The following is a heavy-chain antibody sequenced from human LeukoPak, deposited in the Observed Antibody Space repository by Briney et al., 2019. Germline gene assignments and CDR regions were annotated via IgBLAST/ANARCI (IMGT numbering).Heavy chain of an antibody. Sequence: ASVKVSCKVSGYTLTELSMDWVRQAPGKGLEWMGGFDPEDGETIYAQKFQGRVTMTEDTSTDTAYMELSSLRSEDTAVYYCATWGWGRSPRWFDPWGQGTVVTVSS. V-gene: IGHV1-24*01. CDR3: ATWGWGRSPRWFDP. D-gene: IGHD3-16*01. CDR1: GYTLTELS. CDR2: FDPEDGET. J-gene: IGHJ5*02.